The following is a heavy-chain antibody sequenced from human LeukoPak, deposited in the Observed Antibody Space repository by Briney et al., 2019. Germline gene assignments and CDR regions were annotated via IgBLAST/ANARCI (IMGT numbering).Heavy chain of an antibody. CDR2: ISYDGSNK. J-gene: IGHJ4*02. CDR3: AKEGSGWSHFDY. CDR1: GFTFSSYG. Sequence: GGSLRLSCAASGFTFSSYGMHWVRQAPGKGLEWVAVISYDGSNKYYVDSVKGRFTISRDNSKNTLYLQMNSLRTEDTAVYYCAKEGSGWSHFDYWGQGTLVTVSS. D-gene: IGHD6-19*01. V-gene: IGHV3-30*18.